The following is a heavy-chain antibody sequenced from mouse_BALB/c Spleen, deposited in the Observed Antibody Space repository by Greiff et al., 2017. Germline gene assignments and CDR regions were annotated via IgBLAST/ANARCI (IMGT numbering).Heavy chain of an antibody. V-gene: IGHV14-4*02. CDR2: IDPENGDT. J-gene: IGHJ2*01. CDR1: GFNIKDYY. CDR3: NDGDY. Sequence: EVQLQQSGAELVRSGASVKLSCTASGFNIKDYYMHWVKQRPEQGLEWIGWIDPENGDTEYAPKFQGKATMTADTSSNTAYLELSSLTSEDTAVYYCNDGDYWGQGTTLTVSS.